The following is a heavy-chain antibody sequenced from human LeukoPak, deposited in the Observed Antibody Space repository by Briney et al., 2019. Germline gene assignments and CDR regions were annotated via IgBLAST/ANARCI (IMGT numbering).Heavy chain of an antibody. D-gene: IGHD5-12*01. CDR3: ARVSRLRDYFDY. CDR1: GGSFSGYY. V-gene: IGHV4-34*01. J-gene: IGHJ4*02. CDR2: INHSGST. Sequence: PSETLSLTCAVCGGSFSGYYWSWIRQPPGKGLEWIGEINHSGSTNYNPSLKSRVTISVDTSKNQFSLKLSSVTAADTAVYYCARVSRLRDYFDYWGQGTLVTVSS.